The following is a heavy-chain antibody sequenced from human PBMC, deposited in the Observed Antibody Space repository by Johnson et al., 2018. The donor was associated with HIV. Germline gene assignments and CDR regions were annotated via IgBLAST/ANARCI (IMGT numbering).Heavy chain of an antibody. CDR2: LHSDGST. D-gene: IGHD2-21*01. CDR3: ARVLSWWSGAFDL. J-gene: IGHJ3*01. V-gene: IGHV3-NL1*01. CDR1: GFTFSSYG. Sequence: QVQLVESGGGVVQPGRSLRLSCAASGFTFSSYGMHWVRQAPGKGLEWVSILHSDGSTFNTDSVKGRFTISRDNSKNTLYLQMNSLRAEDTAVYYCARVLSWWSGAFDLWGQGTMVTVSS.